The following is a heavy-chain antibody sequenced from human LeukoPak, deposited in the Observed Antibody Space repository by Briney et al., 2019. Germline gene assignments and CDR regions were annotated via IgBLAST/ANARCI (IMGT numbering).Heavy chain of an antibody. CDR2: IYYSGST. V-gene: IGHV4-59*01. Sequence: PSETLSLTCTVSGGSISSYYWSWIRQPPGKGLEWIGYIYYSGSTNYNPSLKSRVTISVDTSKNQFSLKLSSVTAAGTAVYHRARTDGLLLNAFDIWGQGTMVTVSS. J-gene: IGHJ3*02. CDR3: ARTDGLLLNAFDI. D-gene: IGHD3-22*01. CDR1: GGSISSYY.